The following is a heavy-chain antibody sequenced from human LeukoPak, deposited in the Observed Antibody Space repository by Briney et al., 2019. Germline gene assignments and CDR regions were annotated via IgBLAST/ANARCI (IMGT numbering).Heavy chain of an antibody. J-gene: IGHJ3*02. D-gene: IGHD1-1*01. CDR3: AREKAGMGAFDI. Sequence: XVXVSCXXXXXTFSSYAISWVRQAPGQGLEWMGGIIPIFGTANYAQKFQGRVTITADESTSTAYMELSSLRSEDTAVYYCAREKAGMGAFDIWGQGTMVTVSS. V-gene: IGHV1-69*13. CDR1: XXTFSSYA. CDR2: IIPIFGTA.